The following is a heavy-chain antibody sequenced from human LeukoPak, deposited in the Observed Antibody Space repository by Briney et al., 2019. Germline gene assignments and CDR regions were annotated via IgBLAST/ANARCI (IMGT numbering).Heavy chain of an antibody. D-gene: IGHD6-19*01. Sequence: PSETLSLTCTVSGGSISSYYWSWIRRPPGKGLEWIGYIYYSGSTNYNPSLKSRVTISVDTSKNQFSLKLSSVAAADTAVYYWARRGWGAVAGTWNYWGQGTLVAVSS. V-gene: IGHV4-59*08. CDR1: GGSISSYY. CDR2: IYYSGST. J-gene: IGHJ4*02. CDR3: ARRGWGAVAGTWNY.